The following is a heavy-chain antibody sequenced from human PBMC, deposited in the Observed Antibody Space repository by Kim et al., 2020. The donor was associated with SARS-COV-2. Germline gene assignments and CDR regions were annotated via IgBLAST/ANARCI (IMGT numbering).Heavy chain of an antibody. CDR3: ARDLISYGLSSVDY. D-gene: IGHD5-18*01. J-gene: IGHJ4*02. V-gene: IGHV3-30-3*01. Sequence: GGSLRLSCAASGFTFSSYAMHWVRQAPGKGLEWVAVISYDGSNKYYADSVKGRFTISRDNSKNTLYLQMNSLRAEDTAVYYCARDLISYGLSSVDYWGQGTLVTVSS. CDR1: GFTFSSYA. CDR2: ISYDGSNK.